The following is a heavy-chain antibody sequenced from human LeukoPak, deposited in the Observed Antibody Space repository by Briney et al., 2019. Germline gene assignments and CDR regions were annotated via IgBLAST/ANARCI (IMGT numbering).Heavy chain of an antibody. Sequence: SETLSLTCAVSGGSISSGGYSWSRIRQPPGKGLEWIGYIYHSGSTYYNPSLKSRVTISVDRSKNQFSLKLSSVTAADTAVYYCARGGSWLSGYYSYFDYWGQGTLVTVSS. CDR3: ARGGSWLSGYYSYFDY. J-gene: IGHJ4*02. CDR1: GGSISSGGYS. CDR2: IYHSGST. D-gene: IGHD3-3*01. V-gene: IGHV4-30-2*01.